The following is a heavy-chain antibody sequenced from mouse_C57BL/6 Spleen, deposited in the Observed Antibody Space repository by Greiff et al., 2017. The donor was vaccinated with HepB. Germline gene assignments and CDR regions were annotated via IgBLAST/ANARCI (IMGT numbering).Heavy chain of an antibody. V-gene: IGHV1-18*01. Sequence: VQLKESGPELVKPGASVKIPCKASGYTFTDYNMDWVKQSHGKSLEWIGDINPNNGGTIYNQKFKGKATLTVDKSSSTAYMELRSLTSEDTAVYYCARRGFTTVVADYFDYWGQGTTLTVSS. CDR2: INPNNGGT. CDR1: GYTFTDYN. CDR3: ARRGFTTVVADYFDY. D-gene: IGHD1-1*01. J-gene: IGHJ2*01.